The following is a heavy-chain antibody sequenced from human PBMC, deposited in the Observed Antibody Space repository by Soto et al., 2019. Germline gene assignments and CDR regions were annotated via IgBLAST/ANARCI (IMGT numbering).Heavy chain of an antibody. CDR2: TYYRSKWYN. V-gene: IGHV6-1*01. Sequence: SQTLSLTCAISGDSVSSNSAAWNWIRQSPSRGLEWLGRTYYRSKWYNDYAVSVKSRITINPDTSKNQLSLKLSSVTAADTAVYYCARGYGSGSYSTVDFWGQGTLVTVSS. J-gene: IGHJ4*02. D-gene: IGHD3-10*01. CDR3: ARGYGSGSYSTVDF. CDR1: GDSVSSNSAA.